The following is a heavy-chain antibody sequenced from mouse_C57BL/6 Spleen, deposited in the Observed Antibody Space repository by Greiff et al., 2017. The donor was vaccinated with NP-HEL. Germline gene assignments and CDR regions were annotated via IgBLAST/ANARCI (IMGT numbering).Heavy chain of an antibody. CDR3: ASGLDGGFAY. J-gene: IGHJ3*01. D-gene: IGHD2-3*01. CDR1: GFSLTSYG. V-gene: IGHV2-6*01. Sequence: QVQLQQSGPGLVAPSQSLSITCTVSGFSLTSYGVDWVRQSPGKGLEWLGVIWGVGSTNYNSALKSRLSISKDNSKSQVFLKMNSLQTDDTAMYYCASGLDGGFAYWGQGTLVTVSA. CDR2: IWGVGST.